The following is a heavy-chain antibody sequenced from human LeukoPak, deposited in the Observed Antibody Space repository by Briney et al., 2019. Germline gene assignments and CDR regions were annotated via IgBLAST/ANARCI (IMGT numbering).Heavy chain of an antibody. J-gene: IGHJ5*02. D-gene: IGHD6-13*01. V-gene: IGHV3-30*02. Sequence: GGSLRLSCAASGFTFSSYGMHWVRQAPGKGLEWVAFIRYDGSNKYYADSVKGRFTISRDNSKNTLYLQMNGLRAEDTAVYYCANIGGIAAAGTEAWGQGTLVTVSS. CDR3: ANIGGIAAAGTEA. CDR1: GFTFSSYG. CDR2: IRYDGSNK.